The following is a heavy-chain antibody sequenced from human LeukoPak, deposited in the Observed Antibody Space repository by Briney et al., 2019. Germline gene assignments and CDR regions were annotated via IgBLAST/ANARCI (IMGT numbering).Heavy chain of an antibody. V-gene: IGHV1-2*04. Sequence: GASVKVSCKASGYTFTGYYMHWVRQAPGQGLEWMGWINPNSGGTNYAQKFQGWVTMTRDTSISTDYMELSRLRSDDTAVYYCARGNYGSGSYHHLYYYYGMDVWGQGTTVTVSS. CDR1: GYTFTGYY. CDR3: ARGNYGSGSYHHLYYYYGMDV. D-gene: IGHD3-10*01. CDR2: INPNSGGT. J-gene: IGHJ6*02.